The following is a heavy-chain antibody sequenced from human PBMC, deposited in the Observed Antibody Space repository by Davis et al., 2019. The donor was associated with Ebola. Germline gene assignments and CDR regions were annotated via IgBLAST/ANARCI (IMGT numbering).Heavy chain of an antibody. V-gene: IGHV1-8*01. D-gene: IGHD3-9*01. Sequence: ASVKVSCKASGYTFTSYDINWVRQATGQGLEWMGWMNPNSGNTGYAQKFQGRVTMTRNTSISTAYMELRSLRSDDTAVYYCARDEYYDILTGFPLSAAYGMDVWGQGTTVTVSS. CDR1: GYTFTSYD. CDR2: MNPNSGNT. CDR3: ARDEYYDILTGFPLSAAYGMDV. J-gene: IGHJ6*02.